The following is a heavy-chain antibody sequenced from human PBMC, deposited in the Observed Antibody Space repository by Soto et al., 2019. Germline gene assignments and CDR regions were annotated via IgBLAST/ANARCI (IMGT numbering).Heavy chain of an antibody. V-gene: IGHV3-15*07. D-gene: IGHD5-12*01. Sequence: GGSLRLSCVAYGFTFKNAWMNWVRQAPGKGLEWVGRIRSRTDGGTTDYAAPVKGRFTISRDDSKNTLYLQMNSLKTEDTAVYYCTTDDADIVATDGYYYYGMDVWGQGTTVTVSS. CDR3: TTDDADIVATDGYYYYGMDV. CDR2: IRSRTDGGTT. J-gene: IGHJ6*02. CDR1: GFTFKNAW.